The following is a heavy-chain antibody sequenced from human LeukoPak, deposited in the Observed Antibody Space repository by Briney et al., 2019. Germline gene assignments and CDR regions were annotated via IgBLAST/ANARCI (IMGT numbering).Heavy chain of an antibody. V-gene: IGHV3-30-3*01. J-gene: IGHJ4*02. Sequence: GGSLRLSCAASGFTFSSYAMHWVRQAPGKGLEWAAVISYDGSNKYYADSVKGRFTISRDNSKNTLYLQMNSPRAEDTAVYYCARGTYYYDSSGYPFIDYWGQGTLVTVSS. CDR1: GFTFSSYA. CDR3: ARGTYYYDSSGYPFIDY. CDR2: ISYDGSNK. D-gene: IGHD3-22*01.